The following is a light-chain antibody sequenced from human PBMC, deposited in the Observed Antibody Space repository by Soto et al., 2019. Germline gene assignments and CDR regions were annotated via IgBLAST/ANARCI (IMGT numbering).Light chain of an antibody. Sequence: IGVSQSLFTLSWTTRERATLFFRASQSVSGYLAWYQQKPGQAPRLLIYDASNRATGIPARFSGSGSGTDFTLTISRLEPEDFAVYYCQQYGISLRTFGQGTLLAIK. CDR1: QSVSGY. V-gene: IGKV3-11*01. J-gene: IGKJ5*01. CDR3: QQYGISLRT. CDR2: DAS.